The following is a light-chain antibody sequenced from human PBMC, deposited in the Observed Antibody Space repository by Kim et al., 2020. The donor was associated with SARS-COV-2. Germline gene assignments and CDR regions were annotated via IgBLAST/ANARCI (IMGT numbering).Light chain of an antibody. J-gene: IGKJ5*01. V-gene: IGKV1-33*01. CDR2: DAS. CDR1: QDIKNH. Sequence: CVGDRVTSTCQASQDIKNHLNWYEQKTGKAPKLLIYDASTLEAGVPSRLSGRGSGTDFTFTSGSLQPEDVATYYCKQYDDTVAITFGQGTRLDIK. CDR3: KQYDDTVAIT.